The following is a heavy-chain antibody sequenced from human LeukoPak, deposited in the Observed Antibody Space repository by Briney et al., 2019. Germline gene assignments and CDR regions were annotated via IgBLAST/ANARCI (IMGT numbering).Heavy chain of an antibody. Sequence: PXXTLSLTCTVSGGXXSSXSYYWSWIRQPPGKGLEXIGYIYYSGSTNYNPSLKSRVTISVDTSKNQSSLKLSSVTAADTAVHYCARQIAGFWSGYPSNWFDPWGQGTLVTVSS. D-gene: IGHD3-3*01. V-gene: IGHV4-61*01. CDR3: ARQIAGFWSGYPSNWFDP. J-gene: IGHJ5*02. CDR1: GGXXSSXSYY. CDR2: IYYSGST.